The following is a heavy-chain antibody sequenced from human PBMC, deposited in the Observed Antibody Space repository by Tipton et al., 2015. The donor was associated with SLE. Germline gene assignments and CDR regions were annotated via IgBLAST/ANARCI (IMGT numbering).Heavy chain of an antibody. V-gene: IGHV4-39*07. J-gene: IGHJ4*02. CDR3: ASQTGDLVNY. Sequence: LRLSCTVSGGSISSSSYYWGWIRQLPGKGLEWIGSIYYSGSTHYNPSLKSRVTISVDTSKNQFSLKLRSVTAADTAVYYCASQTGDLVNYWGQGILVTVSS. CDR1: GGSISSSSYY. CDR2: IYYSGST. D-gene: IGHD7-27*01.